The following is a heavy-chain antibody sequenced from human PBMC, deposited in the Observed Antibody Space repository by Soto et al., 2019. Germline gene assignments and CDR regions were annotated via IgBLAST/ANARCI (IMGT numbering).Heavy chain of an antibody. CDR2: IRSKANSYAT. V-gene: IGHV3-73*02. D-gene: IGHD3-16*01. Sequence: EVQLVESGGGLVQPGGSLKLSCAASGFTLSGSAMHWVRQASGKGLEWVGRIRSKANSYATAYAASVKGRFTISRDDSKNTAYLQMNSLKTEDTAVYYCTRGGDYWGQGTLVTVSS. CDR3: TRGGDY. CDR1: GFTLSGSA. J-gene: IGHJ4*02.